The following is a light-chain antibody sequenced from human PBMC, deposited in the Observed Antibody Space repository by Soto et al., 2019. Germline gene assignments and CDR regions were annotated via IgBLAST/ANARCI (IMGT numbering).Light chain of an antibody. Sequence: QSALTQPASVSGSPGQSITISCTGTSGDIGRYDYVSWFQQRPGKAPKLIIYDVSHRPSGVSNRFSGSKSGNTASLTISGLQAEDESDYYCCSFTTSDTRVFGTGTQLTVL. CDR3: CSFTTSDTRV. V-gene: IGLV2-14*01. CDR1: SGDIGRYDY. J-gene: IGLJ1*01. CDR2: DVS.